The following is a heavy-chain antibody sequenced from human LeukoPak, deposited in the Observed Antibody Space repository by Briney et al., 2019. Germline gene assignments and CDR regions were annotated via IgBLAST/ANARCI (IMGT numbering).Heavy chain of an antibody. CDR2: ISGSGGST. D-gene: IGHD1-1*01. V-gene: IGHV3-23*01. CDR3: ARDQLGAVLYFDY. J-gene: IGHJ4*02. CDR1: GFTFSSYG. Sequence: GGSLRLSCAASGFTFSSYGMSWVRQAPGKGLEWVSAISGSGGSTYYADSVKGRFTISRDNSKNTLYLQINSLRVEDTAVYYCARDQLGAVLYFDYWGQGALVTVSS.